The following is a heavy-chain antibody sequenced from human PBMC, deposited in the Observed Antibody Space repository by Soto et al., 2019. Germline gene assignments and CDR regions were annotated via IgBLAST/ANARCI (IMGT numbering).Heavy chain of an antibody. CDR3: ARWGTTGGLDV. Sequence: QVQLVESGGGVVQPGTSLRLSCVGSGFTFRSYVIHWVRQAPGKGLEWVALTSYDGSNNFYGDSVKGRFTISRHNSRNTMELQMDSLTFDDTALYYCARWGTTGGLDVWGQGTLVSVSS. D-gene: IGHD3-16*01. CDR1: GFTFRSYV. V-gene: IGHV3-33*05. J-gene: IGHJ4*02. CDR2: TSYDGSNN.